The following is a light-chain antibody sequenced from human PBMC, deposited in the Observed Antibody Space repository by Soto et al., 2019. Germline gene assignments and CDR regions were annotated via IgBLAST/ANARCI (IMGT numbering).Light chain of an antibody. CDR2: DVI. CDR1: SSDVGRYNY. Sequence: QSALTQPPSASGSPGQSVTISCTGTSSDVGRYNYVSWYQQHPGKAPKLMLYDVIKRPSGVPGRFSGSKSGNTASLTVSGLQAEDEADYYCRSYADNDNLLFGGGTKVTVL. J-gene: IGLJ2*01. V-gene: IGLV2-8*01. CDR3: RSYADNDNLL.